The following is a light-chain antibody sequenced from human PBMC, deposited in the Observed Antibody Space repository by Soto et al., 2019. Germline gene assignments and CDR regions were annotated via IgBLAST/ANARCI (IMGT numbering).Light chain of an antibody. CDR3: QQYNSYWT. CDR2: DAS. V-gene: IGKV1-5*01. J-gene: IGKJ1*01. Sequence: SKLPPCVGDCVTLTFRASQSISSSLAWYQQKPGKAPKVLLYDASSLKSGVPSRFSGSGSGTEFTLTSNSLQPDDFASYYCQQYNSYWTFGQGTKV. CDR1: QSISSS.